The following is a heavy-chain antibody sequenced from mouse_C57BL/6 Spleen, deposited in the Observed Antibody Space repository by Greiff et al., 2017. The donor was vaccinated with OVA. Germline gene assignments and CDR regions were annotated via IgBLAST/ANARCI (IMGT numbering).Heavy chain of an antibody. CDR1: GFSLTSYG. V-gene: IGHV2-2*01. CDR3: ARNSPCAMDY. J-gene: IGHJ4*01. CDR2: IWSGGST. Sequence: VMLVESGPGLVQPSQSLSITCTASGFSLTSYGVHWVRQSPGKGLEWLGVIWSGGSTDYNAAFISRLSISKDNSKSQVFFKRNSLQADDTAIYYCARNSPCAMDYWGQGTSVTVSS.